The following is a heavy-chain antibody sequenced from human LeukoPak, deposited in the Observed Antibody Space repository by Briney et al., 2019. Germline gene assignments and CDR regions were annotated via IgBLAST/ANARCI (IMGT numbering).Heavy chain of an antibody. Sequence: GGSLRLSCAASGFTFSSYAMHWVRQAPGKGLEWVADISYDVSIKYNVDSVKGRFTISRDNSKNTLYLQMNSLRAEDTAVYYCARDSYDILTGHGGSAFDIWGQGTMVTVSS. J-gene: IGHJ3*02. CDR3: ARDSYDILTGHGGSAFDI. D-gene: IGHD3-9*01. CDR1: GFTFSSYA. V-gene: IGHV3-30-3*01. CDR2: ISYDVSIK.